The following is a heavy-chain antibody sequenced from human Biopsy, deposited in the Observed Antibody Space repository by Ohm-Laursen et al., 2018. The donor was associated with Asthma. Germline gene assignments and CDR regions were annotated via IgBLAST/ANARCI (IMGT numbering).Heavy chain of an antibody. CDR1: GYTFIGYH. D-gene: IGHD7-27*01. Sequence: GASVKVSCKTSGYTFIGYHIHWVRQAPGQGLEWMGRINPNSGGTNYAQKFQGRVTTTSDTSISTAYMELSRLRSDDTALYYCARGQKSPGDRWFDPWGQGTLVTVSS. CDR2: INPNSGGT. J-gene: IGHJ5*02. CDR3: ARGQKSPGDRWFDP. V-gene: IGHV1-2*06.